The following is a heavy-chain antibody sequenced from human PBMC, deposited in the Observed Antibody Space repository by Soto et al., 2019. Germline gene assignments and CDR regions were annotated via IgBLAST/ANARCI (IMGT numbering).Heavy chain of an antibody. CDR1: GYTFTSYA. J-gene: IGHJ6*02. V-gene: IGHV1-3*01. D-gene: IGHD2-21*02. Sequence: ASVKVSCKASGYTFTSYAMHWVRQAPGQRLEWMGWINAGNGNTKYSQKFQGRVTITRDTSASTAYMELSSLRSEDTAVYYCARDLIVVVTAMYYYYYGMDVWGQGTTVTVSS. CDR3: ARDLIVVVTAMYYYYYGMDV. CDR2: INAGNGNT.